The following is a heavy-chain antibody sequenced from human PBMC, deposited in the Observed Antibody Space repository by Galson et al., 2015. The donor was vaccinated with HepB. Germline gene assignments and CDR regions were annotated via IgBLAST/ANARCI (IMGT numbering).Heavy chain of an antibody. V-gene: IGHV3-30-3*01. CDR1: GFTFSSYA. D-gene: IGHD3-10*01. CDR3: ARDSGAFDI. J-gene: IGHJ3*02. CDR2: ISYDGSNK. Sequence: SLRLSCAASGFTFSSYAMHWVRQAPGKGLEWVAVISYDGSNKYYADSVKGRFTISRDNSKNTLYLQMNSLRAEDTAVYYCARDSGAFDIWGQGTMVTVSS.